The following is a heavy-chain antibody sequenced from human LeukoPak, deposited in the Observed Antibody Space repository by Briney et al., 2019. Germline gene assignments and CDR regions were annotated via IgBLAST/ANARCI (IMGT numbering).Heavy chain of an antibody. CDR2: INHSGST. J-gene: IGHJ4*02. D-gene: IGHD2-21*02. CDR3: ARGDERGAYCGGDCYSGDY. CDR1: GGSFSGYY. Sequence: SETLSLTCAVYGGSFSGYYWSWIRQPPGKGLEWIGEINHSGSTNYNPSLKSRVTISVDTSKNQFSLKLSSVTAADTAAYYCARGDERGAYCGGDCYSGDYWGQGTLVTVSS. V-gene: IGHV4-34*01.